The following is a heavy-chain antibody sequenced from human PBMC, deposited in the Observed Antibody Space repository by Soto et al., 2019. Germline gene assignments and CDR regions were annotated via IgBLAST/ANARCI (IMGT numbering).Heavy chain of an antibody. CDR2: IYYSGST. CDR1: HDSVTSGNYY. J-gene: IGHJ5*01. Sequence: SETLSLTCTVSHDSVTSGNYYWSWIRQPPGKGLEWIGHIYYSGSTNYSPSLKSRVTISLDTPNNQFSLKVTSVTAADTAVYYCGMIPVDTYMIDLFAPWSQRSLVTVSS. D-gene: IGHD3-16*01. V-gene: IGHV4-61*01. CDR3: GMIPVDTYMIDLFAP.